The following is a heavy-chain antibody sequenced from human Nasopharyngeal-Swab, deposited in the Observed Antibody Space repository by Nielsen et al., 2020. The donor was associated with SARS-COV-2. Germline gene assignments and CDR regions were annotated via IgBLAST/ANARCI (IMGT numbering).Heavy chain of an antibody. D-gene: IGHD3-3*01. CDR1: GGSFSGYY. J-gene: IGHJ4*02. CDR2: INHSGST. V-gene: IGHV4-34*01. CDR3: ARHSSVTIFGVVIVTYDFDY. Sequence: SETLSLTCAVYGGSFSGYYWSWIRQPPGKGLEWIGEINHSGSTNYNPSLKSRVTISVDTSKNQFSLKLSSVTAADTAVYYCARHSSVTIFGVVIVTYDFDYWGQGTLVTVSS.